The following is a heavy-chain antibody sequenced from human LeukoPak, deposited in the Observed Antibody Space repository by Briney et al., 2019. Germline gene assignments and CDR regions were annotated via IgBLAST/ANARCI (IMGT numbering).Heavy chain of an antibody. J-gene: IGHJ5*02. D-gene: IGHD3-10*01. Sequence: GESLKISCKGSGYSFTSYWIGWVRQMPGKGLEWMGIIYPGDSDTRYSPSFQGQVTISADKSISTAYLQWSSLKASDTAMYYCARHTWAERFGELLLSFSWFDPWGQGTLVTVSS. CDR3: ARHTWAERFGELLLSFSWFDP. CDR2: IYPGDSDT. V-gene: IGHV5-51*01. CDR1: GYSFTSYW.